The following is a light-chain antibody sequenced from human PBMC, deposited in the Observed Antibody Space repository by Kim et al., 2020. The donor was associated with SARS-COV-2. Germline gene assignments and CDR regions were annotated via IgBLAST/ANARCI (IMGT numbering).Light chain of an antibody. CDR3: AAWDDNLSVPV. CDR1: SSNIGSNN. V-gene: IGLV1-47*01. J-gene: IGLJ2*01. CDR2: GNN. Sequence: TIYISVASSNIGSNNVYCSRHVPGSAPKLLIYGNNQRPSGVPDLFSGSKSGTSASLAISGLRSEDEADYYCAAWDDNLSVPVFGGGTQLTVL.